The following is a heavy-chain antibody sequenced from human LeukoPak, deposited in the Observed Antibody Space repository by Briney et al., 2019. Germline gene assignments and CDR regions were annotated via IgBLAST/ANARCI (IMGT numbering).Heavy chain of an antibody. V-gene: IGHV1-2*06. CDR3: ARDSVMGAK. Sequence: GASVKVSCKASGYTLTGYYMHWVRQAPGQGLEWMGRINPNTGGTNYAQKFQGRVTMTRDTSISTAYLDLTSLRSDDTAVYYCARDSVMGAKWGQGTLVTVS. D-gene: IGHD1-26*01. CDR2: INPNTGGT. J-gene: IGHJ4*02. CDR1: GYTLTGYY.